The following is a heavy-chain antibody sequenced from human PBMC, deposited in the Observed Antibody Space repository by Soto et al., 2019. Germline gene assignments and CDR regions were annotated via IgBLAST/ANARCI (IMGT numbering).Heavy chain of an antibody. CDR1: GGSVSSGSYY. D-gene: IGHD1-1*01. CDR2: IYYSGST. CDR3: ARYWYNWNDGGLDY. V-gene: IGHV4-61*01. J-gene: IGHJ4*02. Sequence: SETLSLTCTVSGGSVSSGSYYWSWIRQPPGKGLEWIGYIYYSGSTNYNPSLKSRVTISVDTSKNQFSLKLSSVTAADTAVYYCARYWYNWNDGGLDYWGQGTLVTVSS.